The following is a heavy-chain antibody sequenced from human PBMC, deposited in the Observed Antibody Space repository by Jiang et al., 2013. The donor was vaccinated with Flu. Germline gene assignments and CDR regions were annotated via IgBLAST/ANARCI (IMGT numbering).Heavy chain of an antibody. CDR1: GYTFTAYY. D-gene: IGHD3-3*01. V-gene: IGHV1-2*02. CDR3: ARLGTFGD. CDR2: INPKTGAP. J-gene: IGHJ4*02. Sequence: GAEVKKPGASVKVSCKASGYTFTAYYIHWVRQAPGQGLEWMGWINPKTGAPNYTQKFQDRVVLTSDTSISTAYLDLARLGSDDTAVYYCARLGTFGDWGQGTLVTVSS.